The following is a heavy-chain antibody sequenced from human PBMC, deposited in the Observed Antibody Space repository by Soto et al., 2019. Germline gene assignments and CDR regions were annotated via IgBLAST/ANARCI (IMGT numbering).Heavy chain of an antibody. CDR3: ARFNTLWSSSEGHV. J-gene: IGHJ6*02. CDR1: GFTSRSYT. Sequence: QVQLVESGGDVVQPGRSLRLSCAASGFTSRSYTMQWVRQAPGKGLEWVAAVSYDGSNTHYADSVKGRFTISRDNSKNTLFLQMNTLRVEDKAVYYCARFNTLWSSSEGHVLGQGTTVTVSS. V-gene: IGHV3-30-3*01. D-gene: IGHD6-13*01. CDR2: VSYDGSNT.